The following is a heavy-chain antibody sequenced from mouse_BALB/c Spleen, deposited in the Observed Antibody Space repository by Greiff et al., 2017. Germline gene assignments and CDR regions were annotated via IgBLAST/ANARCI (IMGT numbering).Heavy chain of an antibody. CDR3: ARRGGYYDYDGGVFDY. J-gene: IGHJ2*01. CDR1: GYTFTSYW. V-gene: IGHV1-7*01. Sequence: VQLQESGAELAKPGASVKMSCKASGYTFTSYWMHWVKQRPGQGLEWIGYINPSTGYTEYNQKFKDKATLTADKSSSTAYMQLSSLTSEDSAVYYCARRGGYYDYDGGVFDYWGQGTTLTVSS. D-gene: IGHD2-4*01. CDR2: INPSTGYT.